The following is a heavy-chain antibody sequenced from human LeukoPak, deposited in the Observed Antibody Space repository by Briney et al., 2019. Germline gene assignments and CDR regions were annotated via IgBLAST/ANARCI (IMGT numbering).Heavy chain of an antibody. J-gene: IGHJ4*02. CDR1: GGSISSSSYY. CDR3: AKDSNRINSGCDY. V-gene: IGHV4-39*07. Sequence: PSETLSLTCTVSGGSISSSSYYWGWIRQPPGKGLEWIGSIYYSGSTYYNPSLKSRVTISVDTSKNQFSLKLSSVTAADTAVYYCAKDSNRINSGCDYWGQGTLVTVSS. D-gene: IGHD6-19*01. CDR2: IYYSGST.